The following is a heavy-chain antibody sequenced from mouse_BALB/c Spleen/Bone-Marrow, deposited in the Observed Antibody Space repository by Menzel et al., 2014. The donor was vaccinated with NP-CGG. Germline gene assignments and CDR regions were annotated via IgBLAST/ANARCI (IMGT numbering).Heavy chain of an antibody. CDR3: ARVASDGDFDV. V-gene: IGHV1-20*02. CDR1: GYSFTGYF. J-gene: IGHJ1*01. CDR2: INPYNGDT. Sequence: VQLQQSGPEVVKPGASVKISCKASGYSFTGYFLNWVMLSHGKSLEWIGSINPYNGDTIYNQKFKGKATLTVDKSSNTAHMESRSLASEDSAFYYCARVASDGDFDVWGAGTTVTVSS.